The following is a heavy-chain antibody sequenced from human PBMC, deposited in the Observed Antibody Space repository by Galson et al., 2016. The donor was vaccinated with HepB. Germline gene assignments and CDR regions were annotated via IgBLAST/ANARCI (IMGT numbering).Heavy chain of an antibody. CDR1: GYRFSTHW. CDR2: VYPGDSDT. Sequence: QSGAEVKKPGESLTISCKGSGYRFSTHWIGWVRQMPGKGLEWMGIVYPGDSDTRYSPSFQGQVTFSADKSISAAYLQWSSLKASDTAMYYCARGRWDSTSFPFDYWGQGTPVTVSS. CDR3: ARGRWDSTSFPFDY. J-gene: IGHJ4*02. V-gene: IGHV5-51*01. D-gene: IGHD6-6*01.